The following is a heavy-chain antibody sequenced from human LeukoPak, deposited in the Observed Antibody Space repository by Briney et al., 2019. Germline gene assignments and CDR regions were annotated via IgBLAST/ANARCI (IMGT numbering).Heavy chain of an antibody. V-gene: IGHV4-34*01. D-gene: IGHD4-11*01. CDR3: ARGSRNYNNYEGADY. CDR1: GGAFSGYY. J-gene: IGHJ4*02. CDR2: INHSGDT. Sequence: PSETLSLTCAVYGGAFSGYYWSWIRQPPGKGLEWIGEINHSGDTKYNPSLKSRVSMSVDVSKDQFPLKLTSLTAADTAVYYCARGSRNYNNYEGADYWGQGTLVTVSS.